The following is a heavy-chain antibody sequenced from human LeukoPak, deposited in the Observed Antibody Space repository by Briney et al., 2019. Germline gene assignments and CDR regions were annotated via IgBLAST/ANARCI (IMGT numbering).Heavy chain of an antibody. CDR3: TTRHYVGGSERPDY. V-gene: IGHV3-73*01. Sequence: GGSLKLSCAASGFNFSGSAMHWVRQASGKGLEWVGRIRNKGYSHATTYGASVKGRFSISREDSKNMTYLQMNSLKTEDMAVDYCTTRHYVGGSERPDYWGQGTLVIVSS. CDR2: IRNKGYSHAT. J-gene: IGHJ4*02. CDR1: GFNFSGSA. D-gene: IGHD3-16*01.